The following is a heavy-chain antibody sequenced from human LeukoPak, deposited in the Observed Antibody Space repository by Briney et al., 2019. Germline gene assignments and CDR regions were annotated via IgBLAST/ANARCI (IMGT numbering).Heavy chain of an antibody. CDR1: GFTFSSYS. CDR3: ARAPYYDSSGVLMGLDY. D-gene: IGHD3-22*01. Sequence: TGGSLRLSCAASGFTFSSYSMNWVRQAPGKGLEWVSSISSSSSYIYYADSVKGRFTISRDNAKNSLYLQMNSLRAEDTAVYYCARAPYYDSSGVLMGLDYWGQGTLVTVSS. J-gene: IGHJ4*02. CDR2: ISSSSSYI. V-gene: IGHV3-21*01.